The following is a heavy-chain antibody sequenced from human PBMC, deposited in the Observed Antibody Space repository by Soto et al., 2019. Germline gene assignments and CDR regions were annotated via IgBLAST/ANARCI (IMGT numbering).Heavy chain of an antibody. D-gene: IGHD1-26*01. CDR2: ISGSCGST. CDR3: TTDCLFMYGRVVVPTWLAP. V-gene: IGHV3-23*01. Sequence: GKGLEWVSAISGSCGSTYYADSVKGRFTISRDNSKNTLYLQMKSLKTEDTAVYYCTTDCLFMYGRVVVPTWLAPWGKGTSVPVSS. J-gene: IGHJ5*02.